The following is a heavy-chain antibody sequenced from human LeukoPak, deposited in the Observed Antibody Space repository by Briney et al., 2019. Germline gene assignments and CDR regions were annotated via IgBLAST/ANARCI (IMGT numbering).Heavy chain of an antibody. V-gene: IGHV4-34*01. CDR2: INHSGST. D-gene: IGHD1-14*01. Sequence: SETLSLTCAVYGGSFSGYYWSWIRQPPGKGLEWIGEINHSGSTDYNPSLKSRVTISVDTSKNQFSLKLSSVTAADTAVYYCARDRIGPEEGNYYYYYMDVWGKGTTVTISS. CDR3: ARDRIGPEEGNYYYYYMDV. J-gene: IGHJ6*03. CDR1: GGSFSGYY.